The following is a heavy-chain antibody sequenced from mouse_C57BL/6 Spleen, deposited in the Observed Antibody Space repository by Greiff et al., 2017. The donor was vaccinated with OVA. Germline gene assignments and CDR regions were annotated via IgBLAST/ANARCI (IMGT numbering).Heavy chain of an antibody. CDR1: GYTFTSYD. J-gene: IGHJ2*01. D-gene: IGHD1-1*01. CDR3: ARFTTVVARRDFDY. V-gene: IGHV1-85*01. Sequence: VKLMESGPELVKPGASVKLSCKASGYTFTSYDINWVKQRPGQGLEWIGWIYPRDGSTKYNEKFKGKATLTVDTSSSTAYMELHSLTSEDSAVYFCARFTTVVARRDFDYWGQGTTLTVSS. CDR2: IYPRDGST.